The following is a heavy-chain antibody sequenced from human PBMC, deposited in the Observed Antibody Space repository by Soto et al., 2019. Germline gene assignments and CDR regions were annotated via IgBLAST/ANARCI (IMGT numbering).Heavy chain of an antibody. CDR3: SRDVSPGSSSLYLDAFDI. J-gene: IGHJ3*02. CDR1: GFTLSAYW. V-gene: IGHV3-7*05. Sequence: EVQLEESGGDLVQPGGSLRLSCAASGFTLSAYWMTWVRQAPGKGLEWVANINRDGSKKSYLDSVRGRFTISRDNVGNSLYLQMDSLIADDSAIYYCSRDVSPGSSSLYLDAFDIRGQGTMVTVSS. CDR2: INRDGSKK. D-gene: IGHD6-13*01.